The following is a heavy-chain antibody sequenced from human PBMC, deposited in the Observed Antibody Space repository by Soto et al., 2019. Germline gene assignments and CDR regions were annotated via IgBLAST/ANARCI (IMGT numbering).Heavy chain of an antibody. V-gene: IGHV1-69*01. CDR3: ARGETYVGV. CDR1: RDTFSKYA. D-gene: IGHD3-10*02. J-gene: IGHJ6*02. Sequence: QVQLVQSGAEVKKPGSSVKVSCKASRDTFSKYAFNWVRQAPGQGLEWMGWIIPIFGSRNYAEKFQGRVTIAADESTSTAYMELRSLRFDDTAVYYCARGETYVGVWGQGTTVTVSS. CDR2: IIPIFGSR.